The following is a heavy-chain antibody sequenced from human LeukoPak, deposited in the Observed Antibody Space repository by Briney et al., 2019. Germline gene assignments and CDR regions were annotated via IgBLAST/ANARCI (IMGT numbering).Heavy chain of an antibody. CDR1: GFTFSNAW. J-gene: IGHJ4*02. V-gene: IGHV3-23*01. D-gene: IGHD2-8*02. Sequence: PGGSLRLSCAVSGFTFSNAWMSWVRQAPGKGLEWVSSIFPSGGEIHYADSVRGRFTISRDNSRSTLSLQMNSLRAEDTAIYYCATYRQVLLPFESWGQGTLVTVSS. CDR2: IFPSGGEI. CDR3: ATYRQVLLPFES.